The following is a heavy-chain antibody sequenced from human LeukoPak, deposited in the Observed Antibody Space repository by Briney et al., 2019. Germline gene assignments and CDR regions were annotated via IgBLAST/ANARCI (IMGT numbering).Heavy chain of an antibody. CDR1: GFTFSNAW. J-gene: IGHJ4*02. D-gene: IGHD2-15*01. V-gene: IGHV3-15*01. CDR3: TTARAATPFDY. CDR2: IKSKTDGGTT. Sequence: GGSLRLSCAASGFTFSNAWMSWVRQAPGKGLEWVGRIKSKTDGGTTDYAAPVKGRVTISRDDSKNTLYLQMNSLKTEDTAVYYCTTARAATPFDYWDQGTLVTVSS.